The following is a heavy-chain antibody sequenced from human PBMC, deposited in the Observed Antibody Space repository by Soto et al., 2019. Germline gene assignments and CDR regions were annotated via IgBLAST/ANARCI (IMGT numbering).Heavy chain of an antibody. CDR1: GYTFTSYG. V-gene: IGHV1-18*01. CDR2: ISAYNGNT. D-gene: IGHD1-26*01. CDR3: ARDIGLEGLAPAAFDI. J-gene: IGHJ3*02. Sequence: GASVKVSCKASGYTFTSYGISWVRQAPGQGLEWMGWISAYNGNTNYAQKLQGRVTMTTDTSTSTAYMELRSLRSDDTAVYYCARDIGLEGLAPAAFDIWGQGTMVTVSS.